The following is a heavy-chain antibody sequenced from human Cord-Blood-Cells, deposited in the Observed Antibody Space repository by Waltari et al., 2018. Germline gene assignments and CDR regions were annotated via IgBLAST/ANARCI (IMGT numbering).Heavy chain of an antibody. D-gene: IGHD1-26*01. CDR2: IYYSGST. J-gene: IGHJ3*02. V-gene: IGHV4-31*03. CDR3: AGNSGSYLYAFDI. Sequence: QVQLQESGPGLVKPSQTLSLTCTVSGGSISSGGYSWSWIRQHPGKGLEWIGYIYYSGSTYYNPSLKSRVTISVDTSKNQFSLKLSSVTAADTAVYYCAGNSGSYLYAFDIWGQGTMVTVSS. CDR1: GGSISSGGYS.